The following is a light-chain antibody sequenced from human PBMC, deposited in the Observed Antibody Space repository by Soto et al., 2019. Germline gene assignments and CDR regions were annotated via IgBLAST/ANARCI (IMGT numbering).Light chain of an antibody. J-gene: IGKJ1*01. Sequence: GDRVTITCRASQSISSWLAWYQQKPGKAPKLLIYDASSLESGVPSRFSGSGSGTEFTLTIRSLQPDDFATYYCQQYNSYWWTFGQGTKVDIK. CDR1: QSISSW. V-gene: IGKV1-5*01. CDR3: QQYNSYWWT. CDR2: DAS.